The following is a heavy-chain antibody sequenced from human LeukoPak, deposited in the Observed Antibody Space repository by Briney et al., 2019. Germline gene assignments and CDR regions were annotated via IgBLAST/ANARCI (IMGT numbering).Heavy chain of an antibody. V-gene: IGHV3-21*01. CDR2: ISGSSTYI. Sequence: GGSLRLPCAASGFTFSSFGMNWVCQAPGKGLEWVSSISGSSTYIYYADSVKGRFTISRDNAKNSLYLQMNSLRAEDTAVYYCARGSSFFDYWGQGTLVTVSS. J-gene: IGHJ4*02. CDR3: ARGSSFFDY. CDR1: GFTFSSFG. D-gene: IGHD3-10*01.